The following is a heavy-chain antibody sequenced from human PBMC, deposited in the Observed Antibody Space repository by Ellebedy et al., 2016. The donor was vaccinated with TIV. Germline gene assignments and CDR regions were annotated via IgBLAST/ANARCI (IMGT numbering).Heavy chain of an antibody. D-gene: IGHD1-26*01. CDR2: IYYSGST. CDR1: GGSISPYY. Sequence: MPSETLSLTCTVSGGSISPYYWSWIRQPPGKGLEWIGYIYYSGSTNYNPSLKSRVTISVDTSKNQFSLKLSSVTAADTAVYYCARLQVGATIGDFDYWGQGTLVTVSS. CDR3: ARLQVGATIGDFDY. J-gene: IGHJ4*02. V-gene: IGHV4-59*08.